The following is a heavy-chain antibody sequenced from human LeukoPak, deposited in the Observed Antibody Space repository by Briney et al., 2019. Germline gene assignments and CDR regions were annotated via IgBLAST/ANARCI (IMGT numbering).Heavy chain of an antibody. CDR3: ARGMTTVTTDWFDP. J-gene: IGHJ5*02. Sequence: SETLSLTCAVYGGSFSGYYWSWIRQPPGKGLEWIGEINHSGSTNHNPSLKSRVTISVDTSKNQFSLKLSSVTAADTAVYYCARGMTTVTTDWFDPWGQGTLVTVSS. V-gene: IGHV4-34*01. CDR1: GGSFSGYY. CDR2: INHSGST. D-gene: IGHD4-17*01.